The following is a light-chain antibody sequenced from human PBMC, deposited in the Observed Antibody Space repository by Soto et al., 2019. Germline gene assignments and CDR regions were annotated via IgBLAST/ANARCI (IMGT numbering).Light chain of an antibody. CDR2: EVN. J-gene: IGLJ1*01. Sequence: QSVLTQPPSASGFPGQSVTIFCTGTSSDVGGYNYVSWYQHHPGKAPKLIIHEVNVRPSGVPNRFSGSKSGNTASLTVSGLQADDEADYYCSSYAGSYNYVFGTGTKVTVL. V-gene: IGLV2-8*01. CDR3: SSYAGSYNYV. CDR1: SSDVGGYNY.